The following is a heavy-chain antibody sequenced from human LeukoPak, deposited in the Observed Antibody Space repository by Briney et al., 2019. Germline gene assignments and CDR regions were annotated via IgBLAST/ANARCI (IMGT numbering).Heavy chain of an antibody. V-gene: IGHV3-7*01. CDR3: ARSDRGPEY. D-gene: IGHD6-25*01. CDR2: INRDGSEK. J-gene: IGHJ4*02. Sequence: GGSLRLSCSASGFTFSDRWMNWVRQAPGEGLEWVAIINRDGSEKHYVDSAKGRFTISRDNAKNSLYLQMNSLRAEDTAVYYCARSDRGPEYWGQGTLVTVSS. CDR1: GFTFSDRW.